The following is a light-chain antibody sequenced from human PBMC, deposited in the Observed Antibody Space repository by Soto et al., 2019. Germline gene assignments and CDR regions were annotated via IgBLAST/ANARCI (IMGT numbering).Light chain of an antibody. CDR3: CAYTGENTWL. CDR2: EVS. J-gene: IGLJ3*02. Sequence: QSVLTQPASVSGSPGQSITISCTGTSSDVGGYNYVSWYQQHPGKAPKLMIYEVSNRPSGVSNRFSGSKSGNTASLTISGLQAEDEADYYCCAYTGENTWLFGGGTKLTVL. CDR1: SSDVGGYNY. V-gene: IGLV2-14*01.